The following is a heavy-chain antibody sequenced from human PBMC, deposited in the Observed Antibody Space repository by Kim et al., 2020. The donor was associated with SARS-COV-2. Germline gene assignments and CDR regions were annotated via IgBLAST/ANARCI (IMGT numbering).Heavy chain of an antibody. D-gene: IGHD2-15*01. CDR3: ASLYCSGGSCYDY. V-gene: IGHV1-2*02. Sequence: EKVEGRVTMHRDTSMSTAYLGLSRLRSEDTAVYYCASLYCSGGSCYDYWGQGTLVTVSS. J-gene: IGHJ4*02.